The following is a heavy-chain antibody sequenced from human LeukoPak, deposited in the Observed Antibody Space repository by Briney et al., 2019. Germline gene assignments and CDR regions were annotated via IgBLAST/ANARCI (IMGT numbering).Heavy chain of an antibody. D-gene: IGHD3-16*01. CDR3: AREDNGGATDDGFDV. CDR2: IGTAGDT. CDR1: GFTFSSYS. J-gene: IGHJ3*01. Sequence: GGSLRLSCAASGFTFSSYSMNWVRQATGKGLEWVSAIGTAGDTFYPGSVKGRFTISRENAKSSLYLQMNSLRVEDTAVYYCAREDNGGATDDGFDVWGHGTVVTVSS. V-gene: IGHV3-13*01.